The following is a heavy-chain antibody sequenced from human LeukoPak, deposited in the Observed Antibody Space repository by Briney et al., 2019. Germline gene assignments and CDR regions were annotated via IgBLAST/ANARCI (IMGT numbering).Heavy chain of an antibody. D-gene: IGHD3-16*01. J-gene: IGHJ4*02. Sequence: PSGTLSLTCDVSGGSVTSTNWWSWVRQSPGKGLEWIGEIYYTGTVNYNVSLESRVTMSVDKSKNQFSLKLSSVTAADTAVYYCARCYDYVWGKSFYFDYWGQGALVTVSS. V-gene: IGHV4-4*02. CDR1: GGSVTSTNW. CDR3: ARCYDYVWGKSFYFDY. CDR2: IYYTGTV.